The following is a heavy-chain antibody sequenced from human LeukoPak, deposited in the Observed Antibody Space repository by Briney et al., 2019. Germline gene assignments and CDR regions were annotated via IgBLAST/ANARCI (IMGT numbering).Heavy chain of an antibody. V-gene: IGHV3-7*01. Sequence: GGSLRLSCAASGFTFSNYWMTWVRQAPGKGLELVANIKQDGSEKCYVGSVKGRFTISRDNAKNSLYLQMNSLRAEDTAVYYCARNQRRLDYWGQGTLVTVSS. CDR2: IKQDGSEK. J-gene: IGHJ4*02. CDR3: ARNQRRLDY. D-gene: IGHD1-14*01. CDR1: GFTFSNYW.